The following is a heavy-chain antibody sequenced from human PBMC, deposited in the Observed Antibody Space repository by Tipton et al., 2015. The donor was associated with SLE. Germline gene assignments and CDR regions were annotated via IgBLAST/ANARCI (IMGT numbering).Heavy chain of an antibody. CDR3: ARDQVGWELGSY. J-gene: IGHJ4*02. CDR1: GFTFSSYS. D-gene: IGHD1-26*01. V-gene: IGHV3-21*01. CDR2: ISSSSSYK. Sequence: SLRLSCAASGFTFSSYSMNWVRQAPGKGLEWVSSISSSSSYKYYADSVKGRFTISRDNAKNSLYLQMNSLRAEDTAVYYCARDQVGWELGSYWGQGTLVTVSS.